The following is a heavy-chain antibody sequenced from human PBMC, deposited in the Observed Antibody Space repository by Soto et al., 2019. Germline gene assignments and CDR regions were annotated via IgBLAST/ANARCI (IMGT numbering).Heavy chain of an antibody. CDR2: ISSSGNGT. V-gene: IGHV3-23*01. J-gene: IGHJ3*01. CDR3: AKRFFGWGSPPGAFDV. Sequence: VGSLRLSCAASGFTFSNYAMSWVRQAPGKGPEWISFISSSGNGTYYADSVKCRFTVSGNNSKNPLDVQMNNLRAEDTAIYYCAKRFFGWGSPPGAFDVWGKGKMVTFSS. D-gene: IGHD3-10*01. CDR1: GFTFSNYA.